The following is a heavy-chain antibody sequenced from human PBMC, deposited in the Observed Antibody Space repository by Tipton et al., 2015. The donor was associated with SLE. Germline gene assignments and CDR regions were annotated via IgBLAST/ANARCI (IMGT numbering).Heavy chain of an antibody. Sequence: TLSLTCTVSGGSISSSPYFWGWIRQPPGKGLEWIGSMFYGGTAYYNPSLKSRVTMSVDTSKNQFSLKLTSVTAADTAVYYCARDPYDSWSDYQATFDYWGQGTLVTVSS. D-gene: IGHD3-3*01. V-gene: IGHV4-39*07. J-gene: IGHJ4*02. CDR2: MFYGGTA. CDR1: GGSISSSPYF. CDR3: ARDPYDSWSDYQATFDY.